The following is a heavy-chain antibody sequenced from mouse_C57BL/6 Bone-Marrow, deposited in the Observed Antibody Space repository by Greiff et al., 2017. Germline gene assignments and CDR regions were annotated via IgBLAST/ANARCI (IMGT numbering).Heavy chain of an antibody. CDR3: SILRRYYYAMDY. Sequence: EVKLEESEGGLVQPGSSMKLSCTASGFTFSDYYMAWVRQVPEKGLEWVANINYDGSSTYYLDSLKSRFIISRDNAKNILYLQMSSLKSEDTATYYCSILRRYYYAMDYWGQGTSVTVSS. V-gene: IGHV5-16*01. D-gene: IGHD2-4*01. J-gene: IGHJ4*01. CDR1: GFTFSDYY. CDR2: INYDGSST.